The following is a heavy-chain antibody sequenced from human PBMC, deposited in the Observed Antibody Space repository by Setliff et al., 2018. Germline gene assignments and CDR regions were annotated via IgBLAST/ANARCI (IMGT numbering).Heavy chain of an antibody. CDR1: GYTFTSYG. Sequence: ASVQVSCKASGYTFTSYGISWVRQAPGQGLEWMGWISAYNGNTNYAQKLQGRVTMTTDTSTSTAYMELRSLRPDDTAVYDCARDGEYYDYVRGCYRVFFDYWGQGTLVTVSS. CDR2: ISAYNGNT. J-gene: IGHJ4*02. D-gene: IGHD3-16*02. CDR3: ARDGEYYDYVRGCYRVFFDY. V-gene: IGHV1-18*01.